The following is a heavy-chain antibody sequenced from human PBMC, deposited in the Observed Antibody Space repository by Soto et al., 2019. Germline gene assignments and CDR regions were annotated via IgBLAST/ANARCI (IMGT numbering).Heavy chain of an antibody. V-gene: IGHV1-69*06. CDR3: ARDQALNGGNSEIYYYYGMDV. Sequence: QVQLVQSGAEVKKPGSSVKVSCKASGGTFSSYAINWVRQAPGQGLEWMGGIIPIFGTANYAQKFQGRVTITADKSTSTAYMELSSLRSEDTAVYYCARDQALNGGNSEIYYYYGMDVWGQGTTVTVSS. D-gene: IGHD2-21*02. CDR1: GGTFSSYA. J-gene: IGHJ6*02. CDR2: IIPIFGTA.